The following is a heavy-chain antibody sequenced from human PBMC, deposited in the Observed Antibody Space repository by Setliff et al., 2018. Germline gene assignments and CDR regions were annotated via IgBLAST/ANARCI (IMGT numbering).Heavy chain of an antibody. D-gene: IGHD4-17*01. V-gene: IGHV1-46*01. J-gene: IGHJ4*02. Sequence: ASVKVSCKASGYPFIGYFIHWVRQAPGQGLEWMGVINCTGGSATYAQKFQGRVTMTRDTSTRTAHMELSRLRSEDRAIYHCVRGGRTLTTLHTSPPFEYWGQGTLVTVSS. CDR2: INCTGGSA. CDR3: VRGGRTLTTLHTSPPFEY. CDR1: GYPFIGYF.